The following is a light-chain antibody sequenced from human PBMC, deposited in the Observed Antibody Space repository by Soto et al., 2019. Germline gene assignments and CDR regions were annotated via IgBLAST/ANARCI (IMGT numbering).Light chain of an antibody. J-gene: IGKJ1*01. Sequence: EIVLTQSPGTLSLSPGERATLSCRASQSFTSRSLAWYQQKPGLAPRLLISGASNRAAGIPDRFSGSGSGTGFTLTISRLEPEDFAVYYCQQYDSSPRTFGQGTKVDIK. CDR3: QQYDSSPRT. CDR2: GAS. CDR1: QSFTSRS. V-gene: IGKV3-20*01.